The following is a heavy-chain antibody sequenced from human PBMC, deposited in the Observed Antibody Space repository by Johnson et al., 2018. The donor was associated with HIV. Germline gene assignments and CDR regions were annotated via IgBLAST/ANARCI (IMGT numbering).Heavy chain of an antibody. CDR2: IRYDGSNK. Sequence: QVKLVESGGGVVQPGGSLRLSCAASGFTFSSYGMHWVRQAPGKGLEWVAFIRYDGSNKYYADSVKGRFTISRDNSKNTLYLQMNSLRAEDTAVYYCAKDYYDSSGYLVGDAFDIWGQGTMVTVSS. J-gene: IGHJ3*02. V-gene: IGHV3-30*02. CDR3: AKDYYDSSGYLVGDAFDI. CDR1: GFTFSSYG. D-gene: IGHD3-22*01.